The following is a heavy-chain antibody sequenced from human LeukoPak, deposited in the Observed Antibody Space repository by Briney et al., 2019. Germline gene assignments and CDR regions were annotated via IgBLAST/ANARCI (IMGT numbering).Heavy chain of an antibody. J-gene: IGHJ4*02. V-gene: IGHV3-21*01. CDR2: ISSSSSYI. CDR3: VRGARGGPLEIGY. Sequence: PGGSLRLSCAASGFTFSSYSMNWVRQAPGKGLEWVSSISSSSSYIYYADSVKGRFTISRDNAKNSLYLQMNSLRAEDTAVYYCVRGARGGPLEIGYWGQGTLVTVFS. CDR1: GFTFSSYS. D-gene: IGHD6-6*01.